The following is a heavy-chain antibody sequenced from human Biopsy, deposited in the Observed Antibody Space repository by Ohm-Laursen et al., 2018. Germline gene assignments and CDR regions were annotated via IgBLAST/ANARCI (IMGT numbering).Heavy chain of an antibody. CDR3: VRDRGMQQVVRVRAATFDM. CDR2: IGPNSGAT. V-gene: IGHV1-2*02. J-gene: IGHJ3*02. CDR1: GYTFTAYF. D-gene: IGHD6-13*01. Sequence: ASVKVSCKVSGYTFTAYFIHWVRQSPGQGLEWMGWIGPNSGATNYAQKFQGRVTMTGDTSISTAYMELSRLTSDDTGVYYCVRDRGMQQVVRVRAATFDMWGQGTVVTVSS.